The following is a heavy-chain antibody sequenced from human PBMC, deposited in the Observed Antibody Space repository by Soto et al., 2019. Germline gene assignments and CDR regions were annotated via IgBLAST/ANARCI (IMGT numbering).Heavy chain of an antibody. D-gene: IGHD3-3*01. Sequence: QVQLQESGPGLVKPSQTLSLTCTVSGGSISSGDYYWSWIRQHPGKGLEWIGYIYYSGSTYYNPSRKSRVTISVDTSKNQFSLKLSSVTAADTAVYYCARWWSGSRQRFDPWGQGTLVTVSS. CDR2: IYYSGST. V-gene: IGHV4-31*03. CDR1: GGSISSGDYY. CDR3: ARWWSGSRQRFDP. J-gene: IGHJ5*02.